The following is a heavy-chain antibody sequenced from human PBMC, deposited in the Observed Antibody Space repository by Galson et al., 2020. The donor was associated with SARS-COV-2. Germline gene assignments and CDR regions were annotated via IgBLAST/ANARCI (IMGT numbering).Heavy chain of an antibody. J-gene: IGHJ4*03. CDR2: TYSEWSST. D-gene: IGHD2-15*01. Sequence: GESLTLSCAVSGSTFSSYWMHWVRQAPGKGLVWVSRTYSEWSSTSYANSVKGRPTTSADNAKNTPYLQMNSLRAEDTAVYYCGRGDIGNAYFDFWGQGTPVTVSA. CDR1: GSTFSSYW. CDR3: GRGDIGNAYFDF. V-gene: IGHV3-74*01.